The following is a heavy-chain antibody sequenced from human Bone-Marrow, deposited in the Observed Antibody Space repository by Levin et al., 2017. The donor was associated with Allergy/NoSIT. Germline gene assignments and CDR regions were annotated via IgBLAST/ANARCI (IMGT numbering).Heavy chain of an antibody. Sequence: SLTTSGVGVGWIRQPPGKALEWLAVIYWDDDKRYSPSLKSRLIITKDTSKNQVVLTMTNMDPVDTATYYCAHRRPGYLGGWDGGDFDFWGQGTLVTVSS. CDR3: AHRRPGYLGGWDGGDFDF. D-gene: IGHD6-19*01. CDR2: IYWDDDK. CDR1: SLTTSGVG. V-gene: IGHV2-5*02. J-gene: IGHJ4*02.